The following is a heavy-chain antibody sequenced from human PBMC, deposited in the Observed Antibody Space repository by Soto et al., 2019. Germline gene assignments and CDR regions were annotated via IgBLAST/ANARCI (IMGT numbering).Heavy chain of an antibody. V-gene: IGHV1-2*04. CDR3: ARGDSTDWSNGACSFFDNPDMDV. Sequence: ASVKVSCKASGYSFTDYHIHWVRQAPGQGLEWLGRINPKSGGTSTAQKFQGWVTMTTDTSISTASMELTRLTSDDTAIYYCARGDSTDWSNGACSFFDNPDMDVWGQGTTVPVSS. CDR1: GYSFTDYH. J-gene: IGHJ6*02. CDR2: INPKSGGT. D-gene: IGHD3-9*01.